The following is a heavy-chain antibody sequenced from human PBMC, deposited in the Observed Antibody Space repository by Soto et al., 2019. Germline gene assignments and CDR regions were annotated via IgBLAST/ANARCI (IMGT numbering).Heavy chain of an antibody. J-gene: IGHJ6*02. CDR3: ASQREKRGEAAAGPPKTSYYYYYGMDV. V-gene: IGHV5-51*01. Sequence: GESLKISCKGSGYSFTSYWIGWVRQMPGKGLEWMGIIYPGDSDTRYSPSFQGQVTISADKSISTAYLQWSSLKASDAAMYYCASQREKRGEAAAGPPKTSYYYYYGMDVWGQGTTVTVS. CDR2: IYPGDSDT. D-gene: IGHD6-13*01. CDR1: GYSFTSYW.